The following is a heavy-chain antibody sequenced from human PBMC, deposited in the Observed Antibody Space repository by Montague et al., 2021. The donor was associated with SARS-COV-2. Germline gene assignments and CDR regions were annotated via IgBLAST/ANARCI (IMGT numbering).Heavy chain of an antibody. CDR2: IDWDDDK. V-gene: IGHV2-70*11. CDR1: GFSLSTSGMC. J-gene: IGHJ4*02. Sequence: PALVKPAQTLTLTCTSSGFSLSTSGMCVSWIRQPPGKALEWLARIDWDDDKYYSTSLKTRLTISKDTSKNQVVLTMTNMDPVDTATYYCARIRYDILTGYQTLFDYWGQGTLVTVSS. D-gene: IGHD3-9*01. CDR3: ARIRYDILTGYQTLFDY.